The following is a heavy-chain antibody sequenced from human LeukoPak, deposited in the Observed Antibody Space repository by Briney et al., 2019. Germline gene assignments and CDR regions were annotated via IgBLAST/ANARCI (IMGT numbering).Heavy chain of an antibody. J-gene: IGHJ4*02. Sequence: GGSLRLSCAASGFTFSRYAMSWVRQAPGKGLEWVANIKQDGSEKYYVDSVKGRFTISRDNAKNSLYLQMNSLRAEDTAVYYCAKEGSPGIAVAGLPYYFDYWGQGTLVTVSS. D-gene: IGHD6-19*01. V-gene: IGHV3-7*01. CDR3: AKEGSPGIAVAGLPYYFDY. CDR2: IKQDGSEK. CDR1: GFTFSRYA.